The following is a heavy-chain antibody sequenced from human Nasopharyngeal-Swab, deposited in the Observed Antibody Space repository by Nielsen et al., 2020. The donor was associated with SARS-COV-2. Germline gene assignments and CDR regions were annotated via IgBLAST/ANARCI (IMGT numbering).Heavy chain of an antibody. D-gene: IGHD6-19*01. Sequence: SETLSPTCTVSGGSISSGSYYWSWIRQPAGKGLEWIGRIYTSGSTNYNPSLKSRVTISVDTSKNQFSLKLSSVTAADTAVYYCARAWVAGHFDYWGQGTLVTVSS. J-gene: IGHJ4*02. V-gene: IGHV4-61*02. CDR2: IYTSGST. CDR3: ARAWVAGHFDY. CDR1: GGSISSGSYY.